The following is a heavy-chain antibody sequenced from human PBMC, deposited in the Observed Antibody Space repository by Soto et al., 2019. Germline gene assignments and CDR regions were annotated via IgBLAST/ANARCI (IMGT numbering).Heavy chain of an antibody. CDR1: GATFSSYW. D-gene: IGHD3-3*01. V-gene: IGHV3-7*01. CDR3: AKDRGFLEWLFYY. CDR2: IKQDGSEK. Sequence: PGGPLRHSCAAAGATFSSYWMSWVSQIPGKGLEWVANIKQDGSEKYYVDSVKGRFTISRDNSKNTLYLQMNSLRAEDTAVYYCAKDRGFLEWLFYYWGQGTLVTVSS. J-gene: IGHJ4*02.